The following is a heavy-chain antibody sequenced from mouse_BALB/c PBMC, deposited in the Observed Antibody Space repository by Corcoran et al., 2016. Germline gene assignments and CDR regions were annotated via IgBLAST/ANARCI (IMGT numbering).Heavy chain of an antibody. Sequence: QIQLVQSGPELKKPGETVKISCKASGYTFTNFGVIWVKQAPGTDLKYMGWINTYTEEPIYADDFKGRFAFSLETSASTAYLQINNLKNEDTATYFCARWGYYSLDFWGQGTTLTVSS. J-gene: IGHJ2*01. D-gene: IGHD2-3*01. CDR1: GYTFTNFG. CDR3: ARWGYYSLDF. V-gene: IGHV9-3-1*01. CDR2: INTYTEEP.